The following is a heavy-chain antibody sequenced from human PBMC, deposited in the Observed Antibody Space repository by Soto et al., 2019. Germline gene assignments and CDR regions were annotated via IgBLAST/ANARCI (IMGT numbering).Heavy chain of an antibody. V-gene: IGHV3-33*01. CDR3: ARAGETYDYVWGSYRDDY. CDR1: GFTFSSYG. Sequence: QVQLVESGGGVVQPGRSLRLSCAASGFTFSSYGMHWVRQAPGKGLEWVAVIWYDGSNKYYADSVKGRFTISRDNSKNTLYLQMTSLRAEDTAVYYCARAGETYDYVWGSYRDDYWGQGTLVTVSS. CDR2: IWYDGSNK. D-gene: IGHD3-16*02. J-gene: IGHJ4*02.